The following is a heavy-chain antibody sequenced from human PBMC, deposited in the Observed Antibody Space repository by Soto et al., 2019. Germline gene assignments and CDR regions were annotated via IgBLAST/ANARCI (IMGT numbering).Heavy chain of an antibody. D-gene: IGHD1-26*01. Sequence: GASVKVSCKASGYTFTTYAMHLVRQAPGQRLEWMGWINAGNGNTKYSQKFQGRVTIIRDTSANTAYMELSSLRSEDTAVYYCARDSGSDSIFDYWGQGTLVTVSS. V-gene: IGHV1-3*01. J-gene: IGHJ4*02. CDR1: GYTFTTYA. CDR2: INAGNGNT. CDR3: ARDSGSDSIFDY.